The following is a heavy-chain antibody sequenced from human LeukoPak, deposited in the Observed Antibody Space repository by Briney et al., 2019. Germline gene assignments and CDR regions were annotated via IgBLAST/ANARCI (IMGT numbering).Heavy chain of an antibody. V-gene: IGHV4-59*01. CDR2: IYYSGST. CDR1: GGSINSYY. CDR3: ARDVSGFDY. D-gene: IGHD2-8*01. Sequence: PSETLSLTCTVSGGSINSYYWSWIRQPPGKGLEWIGYIYYSGSTNYNPSLKSRVTISVDTSKNQFSLKLSSVTAADTAVYYCARDVSGFDYWGQGTLVTVSS. J-gene: IGHJ4*02.